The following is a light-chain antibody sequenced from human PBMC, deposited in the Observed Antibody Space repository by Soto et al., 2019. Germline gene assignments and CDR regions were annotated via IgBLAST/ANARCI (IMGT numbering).Light chain of an antibody. CDR1: QSISSN. CDR3: QQYDSRPLT. V-gene: IGKV1-9*01. Sequence: DIQLTQPPSFLSASVGDRVTITCRASQSISSNLAWYQQKPGKAPKLLIYAASTLQTGVPSRFSGSGSGTDFTFTISSLQPEDIATYYCQQYDSRPLTFGGGTKVDI. J-gene: IGKJ4*01. CDR2: AAS.